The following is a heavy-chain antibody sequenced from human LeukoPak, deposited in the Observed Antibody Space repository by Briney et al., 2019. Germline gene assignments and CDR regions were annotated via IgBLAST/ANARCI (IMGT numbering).Heavy chain of an antibody. J-gene: IGHJ3*02. CDR3: ASTYYCSSTSCYAPTSAFDI. D-gene: IGHD2-2*01. Sequence: ASVKVSCKASGYTFTGYYMHWVRQATGQGLEWMGWMNPNSGNTGYAQKFQGRVTMTRNTSISTAYMELSSLRSEDTAVYYCASTYYCSSTSCYAPTSAFDIWGQGTMVTVSS. CDR1: GYTFTGYY. V-gene: IGHV1-8*02. CDR2: MNPNSGNT.